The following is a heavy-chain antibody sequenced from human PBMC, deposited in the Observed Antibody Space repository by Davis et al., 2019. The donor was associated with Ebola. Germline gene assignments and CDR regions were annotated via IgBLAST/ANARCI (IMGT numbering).Heavy chain of an antibody. D-gene: IGHD2-15*01. CDR3: ARDIGYSDGWPDYYYYGMDV. J-gene: IGHJ6*02. CDR1: GFTFSLFA. V-gene: IGHV3-30*04. Sequence: GSLRLSCAASGFTFSLFAMHWVRQAPGKGLEWVAVVSYDGRHKYYADSVKGRFTISRDNSKNTLNLQMNSLRAEDTAVYYCARDIGYSDGWPDYYYYGMDVWGQGTTVTVSS. CDR2: VSYDGRHK.